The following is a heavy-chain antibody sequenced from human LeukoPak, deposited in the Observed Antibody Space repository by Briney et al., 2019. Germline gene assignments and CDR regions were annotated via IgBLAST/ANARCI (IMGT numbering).Heavy chain of an antibody. V-gene: IGHV3-23*01. CDR1: GFTFNKYA. CDR2: ISASGDNT. D-gene: IGHD1-1*01. J-gene: IGHJ4*02. CDR3: AKVVGTGTTPTDY. Sequence: GGSLRLSCAASGFTFNKYAMTWVRQAPGQGLVWVAVISASGDNTDYADSVKGRFTISRDNSKNTLSLQMNSLRVEDTAVYYCAKVVGTGTTPTDYWGQGTLVTVSS.